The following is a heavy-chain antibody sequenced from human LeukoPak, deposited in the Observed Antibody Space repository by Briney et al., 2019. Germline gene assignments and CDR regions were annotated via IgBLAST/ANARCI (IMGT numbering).Heavy chain of an antibody. D-gene: IGHD2-8*02. CDR1: GFTFRGYA. V-gene: IGHV3-23*01. J-gene: IGHJ6*03. Sequence: GGSLRLSCAASGFTFRGYAMAWFRQAPGKGLEWVSTITDSGDVTYYTDSVKGRFTISRDNSKNTLYLQMHSLTAEDTALYFCAKGQTGAPSFYYFFYLDGWGKGSTVIVSS. CDR3: AKGQTGAPSFYYFFYLDG. CDR2: ITDSGDVT.